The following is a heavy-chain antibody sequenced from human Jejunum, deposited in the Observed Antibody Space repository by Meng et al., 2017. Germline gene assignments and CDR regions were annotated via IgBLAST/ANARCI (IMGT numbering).Heavy chain of an antibody. Sequence: QVQLVQSGAEVKKPGASVRVSCKASGYNFIGYWVYWVRQAPGQGLEWIGXINPNGGGTNYAHKFLGRVTVTRDMSTSTVYMDMSRLTYDDTAVYYCTILEGGWGQGTLVTVSS. CDR1: GYNFIGYW. CDR3: TILEGG. V-gene: IGHV1-2*07. CDR2: INPNGGGT. D-gene: IGHD3-3*01. J-gene: IGHJ4*02.